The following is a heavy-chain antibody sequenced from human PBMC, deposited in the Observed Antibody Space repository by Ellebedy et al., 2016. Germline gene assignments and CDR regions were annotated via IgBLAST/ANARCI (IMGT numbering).Heavy chain of an antibody. CDR3: AKVHSPGIYNNYGMDV. V-gene: IGHV3-30*18. D-gene: IGHD1-14*01. Sequence: GESLKISXAASGFTFNRYAIHWVRQAPGKGLEWVAVISYDENDKFYTDSVKGRFTISRDDSQVRVFLQLNSLRLEDTAVYYCAKVHSPGIYNNYGMDVWGQGTTVTVSS. CDR2: ISYDENDK. J-gene: IGHJ6*02. CDR1: GFTFNRYA.